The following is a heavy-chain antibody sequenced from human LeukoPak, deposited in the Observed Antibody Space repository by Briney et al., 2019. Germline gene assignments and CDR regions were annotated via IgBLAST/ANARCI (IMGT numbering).Heavy chain of an antibody. CDR1: GGSFSGYY. D-gene: IGHD6-19*01. V-gene: IGHV4-34*01. CDR2: INHSGST. CDR3: ARRETVAGIFDY. Sequence: SETLSLTCAVYGGSFSGYYWSWIRQPPGKGLEWIGEINHSGSTNYNPSLKSRVTISVDTSKNQFSLKLSSVTAADTAVYYCARRETVAGIFDYWGQGTLVTVSS. J-gene: IGHJ4*02.